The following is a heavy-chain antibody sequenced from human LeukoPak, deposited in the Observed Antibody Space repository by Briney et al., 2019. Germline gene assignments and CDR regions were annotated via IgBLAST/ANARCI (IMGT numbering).Heavy chain of an antibody. J-gene: IGHJ6*02. V-gene: IGHV3-21*01. CDR2: ISSSSSYI. CDR1: GFTFSSYS. D-gene: IGHD3-10*01. Sequence: GGSLRLSCAASGFTFSSYSMNWVRQAPGKGLEWVSSISSSSSYIYYADSVKGRFTISRDNAKNSLYLQMNSLRAEDTAVYYCARVGWFGEFYGMDVWGQGTTVTVSS. CDR3: ARVGWFGEFYGMDV.